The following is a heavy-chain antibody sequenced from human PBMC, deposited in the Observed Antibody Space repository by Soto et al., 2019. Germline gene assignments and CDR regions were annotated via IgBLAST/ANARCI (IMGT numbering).Heavy chain of an antibody. CDR1: GGTFSSYA. J-gene: IGHJ4*02. V-gene: IGHV1-69*13. CDR2: IIPIFGTA. Sequence: GASVKVSCKASGGTFSSYAISWVRQAPGQGLEWMGGIIPIFGTANYAQKFQGRVTITADESTSTAYMELSSLRSEDTAVYYCARVRSRAAAGMFPPNFDYWGQGTLVNVSS. D-gene: IGHD6-13*01. CDR3: ARVRSRAAAGMFPPNFDY.